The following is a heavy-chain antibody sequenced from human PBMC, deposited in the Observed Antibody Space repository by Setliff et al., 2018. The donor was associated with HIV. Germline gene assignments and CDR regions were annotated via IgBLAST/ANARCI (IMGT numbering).Heavy chain of an antibody. Sequence: GASVKVSCKVSGYSLTELSMHWVRQAPGKGLEWMGGFDPDDGETVYAQQFQGRVTMTEDTSTDTAYMELTSLRSEDTAMYYCAPVSSGWFDPWGQGTLVTVLL. V-gene: IGHV1-24*01. CDR3: APVSSGWFDP. D-gene: IGHD6-25*01. CDR2: FDPDDGET. CDR1: GYSLTELS. J-gene: IGHJ5*02.